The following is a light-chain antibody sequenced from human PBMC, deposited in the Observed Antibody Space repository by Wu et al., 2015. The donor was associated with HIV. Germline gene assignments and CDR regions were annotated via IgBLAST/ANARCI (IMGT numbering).Light chain of an antibody. V-gene: IGKV3-15*01. CDR1: HNIANN. J-gene: IGKJ4*01. Sequence: VMTQSPVTVSVSPGRSVTLSCRASHNIANNLAWYQHRAGQSPRLLIHDGTTRAKGVSARFTGSGTMTAFTLTIDSVQSEDFASYYCQQFWSQPFTFGG. CDR3: QQFWSQPFT. CDR2: DGT.